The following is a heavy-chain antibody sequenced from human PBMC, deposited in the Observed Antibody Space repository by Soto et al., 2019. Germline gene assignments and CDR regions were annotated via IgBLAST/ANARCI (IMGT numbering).Heavy chain of an antibody. Sequence: QAHLEQSGAEVKRPRASVKVSCKASGYTFSDFDINWLRQASGQGPEWMGWMNAKSGDTFFAQRFQGKFNMTWDTSLSTAYLEVGSLTSDDTAIYYCARGNPFNYAGFDVWGQGTTVAVSS. CDR3: ARGNPFNYAGFDV. CDR1: GYTFSDFD. D-gene: IGHD3-16*01. CDR2: MNAKSGDT. V-gene: IGHV1-8*01. J-gene: IGHJ6*02.